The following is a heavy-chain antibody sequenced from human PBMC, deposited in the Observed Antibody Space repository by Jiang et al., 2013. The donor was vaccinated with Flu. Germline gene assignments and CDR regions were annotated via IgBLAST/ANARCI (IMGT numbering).Heavy chain of an antibody. J-gene: IGHJ4*02. CDR2: ISGSGGST. CDR3: AKTWSSGSYDY. CDR1: FSSYA. Sequence: FSSYAMSWVRQAPGKGLEWVSAISGSGGSTYYADSVKGRFTISRDNSKNTLYLQMNSLRAEDTAVYYCAKTWSSGSYDYWGQGTLVTVSS. V-gene: IGHV3-23*01. D-gene: IGHD1-26*01.